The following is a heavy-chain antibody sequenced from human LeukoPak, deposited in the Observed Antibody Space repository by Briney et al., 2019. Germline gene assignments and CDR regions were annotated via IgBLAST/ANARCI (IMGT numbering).Heavy chain of an antibody. CDR2: INPNSGGT. D-gene: IGHD3-16*01. Sequence: ASVKVSCKASGYTFTGHYMHWVRQAPGQGLEWMGRINPNSGGTNYAQNFQGRATMTRDTSTSTGYMELSSLRSDDTAVYFCARGGEPGHDNVFDPWGQGTLVTVSS. V-gene: IGHV1-2*06. CDR3: ARGGEPGHDNVFDP. CDR1: GYTFTGHY. J-gene: IGHJ5*02.